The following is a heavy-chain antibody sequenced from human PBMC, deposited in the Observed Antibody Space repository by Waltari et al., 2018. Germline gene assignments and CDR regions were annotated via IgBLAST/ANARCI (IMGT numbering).Heavy chain of an antibody. CDR1: GGSLNGYY. V-gene: IGHV4-4*07. CDR3: ARSIVVVPAANYYYYYYYMDV. D-gene: IGHD2-2*01. CDR2: IYPSGIT. J-gene: IGHJ6*03. Sequence: QVQLQESGPGLLKPSETLSLSCTVSGGSLNGYYWSWIRQPAGEGLEWVGRIYPSGITNHNPSLKSPVTRSVDTSRNQFSLKLTSVTGADTAIYYCARSIVVVPAANYYYYYYYMDVWGKGTTVTISS.